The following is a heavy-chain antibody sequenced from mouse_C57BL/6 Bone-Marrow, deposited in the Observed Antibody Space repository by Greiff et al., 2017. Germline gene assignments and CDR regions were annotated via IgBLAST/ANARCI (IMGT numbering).Heavy chain of an antibody. CDR3: ARHGGLRPLDY. D-gene: IGHD2-4*01. CDR2: ISRGGSYT. Sequence: DVHLVESGGDLVKPGGSLKLSCAASGFTFSSYGMSWVRQTPDKRLEWVATISRGGSYTYYPDSVKGRFTISRDNAKNTLYLQMSSLKSEDTAVYYCARHGGLRPLDYWGQGTTLTVSS. V-gene: IGHV5-6*01. CDR1: GFTFSSYG. J-gene: IGHJ2*01.